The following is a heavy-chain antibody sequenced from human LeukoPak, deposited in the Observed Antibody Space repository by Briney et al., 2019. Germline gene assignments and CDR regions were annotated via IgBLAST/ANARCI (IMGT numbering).Heavy chain of an antibody. D-gene: IGHD3-9*01. CDR2: IYYSGST. Sequence: SETLSLTCTVSGGSISSYYWSWIRQPPGKGLEWIGYIYYSGSTNYNPSLKSRVTISVDTSKNQFSLKLSSVTAADTAVYYCARARYFDWLLDFDYWGQGTLVTVPS. CDR1: GGSISSYY. V-gene: IGHV4-59*01. J-gene: IGHJ4*02. CDR3: ARARYFDWLLDFDY.